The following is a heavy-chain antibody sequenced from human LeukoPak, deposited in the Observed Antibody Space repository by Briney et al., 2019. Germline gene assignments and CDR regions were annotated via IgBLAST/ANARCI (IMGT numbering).Heavy chain of an antibody. CDR1: GGTFSSYA. CDR2: IIPIFGIA. V-gene: IGHV1-69*04. J-gene: IGHJ5*02. D-gene: IGHD3-16*01. Sequence: GASVKVSCKASGGTFSSYAISWVRQAPGQGLEWMGRIIPIFGIANYAQKFQGRVTITADKSTSTACMELSSLRSEDTAVYYCASGKGGVHHWGQGTLVTVSS. CDR3: ASGKGGVHH.